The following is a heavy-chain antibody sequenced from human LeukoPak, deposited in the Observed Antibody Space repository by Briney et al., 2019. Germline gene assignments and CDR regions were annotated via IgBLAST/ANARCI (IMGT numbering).Heavy chain of an antibody. J-gene: IGHJ5*02. V-gene: IGHV1-69*05. Sequence: SVKVSCKASGGTFSSYAISWVRQAPGQGLEWMGGIIPIFGTANYAQKFQGRVTITTDASTSTAYMELSSLRSEDTAVYYCARVPSIAAGGPLDPWGQGTLVTVSS. CDR1: GGTFSSYA. D-gene: IGHD6-13*01. CDR2: IIPIFGTA. CDR3: ARVPSIAAGGPLDP.